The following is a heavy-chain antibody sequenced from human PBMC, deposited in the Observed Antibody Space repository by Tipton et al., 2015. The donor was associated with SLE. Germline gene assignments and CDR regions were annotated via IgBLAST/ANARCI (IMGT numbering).Heavy chain of an antibody. CDR3: ARGGGSPSY. CDR1: GGSFSGYY. J-gene: IGHJ4*02. Sequence: TLSLTCAVYGGSFSGYYWSWIRQPPGKGLEWIGYIYFTGSTNYNPSLKSRVTISVDMSKSQFSLKLTSVTAADTAVYYCARGGGSPSYWGQGTLVTVSS. D-gene: IGHD2-15*01. V-gene: IGHV4-59*01. CDR2: IYFTGST.